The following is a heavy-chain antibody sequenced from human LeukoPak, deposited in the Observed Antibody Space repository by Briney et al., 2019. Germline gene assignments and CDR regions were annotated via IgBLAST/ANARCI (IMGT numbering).Heavy chain of an antibody. CDR2: ISYDGSNK. CDR3: ARDQEVEDYSNYEVVNIDY. J-gene: IGHJ4*02. CDR1: GFTFSSYA. Sequence: PGGSLRLSCAASGFTFSSYAMHWVRQAPGKGLEWVAVISYDGSNKYYADSVKGRFTISRDNSKNTLYLQMNSLRAEDTAVYYCARDQEVEDYSNYEVVNIDYWGQGTLVTVSS. V-gene: IGHV3-30*04. D-gene: IGHD4-11*01.